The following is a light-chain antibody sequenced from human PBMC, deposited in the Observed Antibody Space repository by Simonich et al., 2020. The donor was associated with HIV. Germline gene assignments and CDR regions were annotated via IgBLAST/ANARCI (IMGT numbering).Light chain of an antibody. J-gene: IGKJ2*01. CDR3: QQYNNWLYT. Sequence: EIVMTQSPATLSVSPGERATLSCRASQSVRRNLAWYQQKHGQAPRLLIYGTTTRATGIPARFSGSGSVIEFTLTISSMQSEDFAVYYCQQYNNWLYTFGQGTKLEIK. CDR1: QSVRRN. V-gene: IGKV3-15*01. CDR2: GTT.